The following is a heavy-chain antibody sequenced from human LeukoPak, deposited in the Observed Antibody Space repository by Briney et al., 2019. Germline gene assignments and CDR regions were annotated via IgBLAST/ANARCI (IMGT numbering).Heavy chain of an antibody. V-gene: IGHV3-48*03. Sequence: GGSLRLSCAASGFTFSSYEMNWVRQAPGKGLEWVSYISSSGSTIYYADSVKGRLTISRDNAKNSLYLQMNSLRAEDTAVYYCARGPGYGHYFDYWGQGALVTVSS. CDR1: GFTFSSYE. CDR3: ARGPGYGHYFDY. J-gene: IGHJ4*02. CDR2: ISSSGSTI. D-gene: IGHD5-12*01.